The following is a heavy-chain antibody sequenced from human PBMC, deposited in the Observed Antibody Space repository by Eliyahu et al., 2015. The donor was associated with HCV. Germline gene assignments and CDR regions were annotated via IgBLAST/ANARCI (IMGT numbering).Heavy chain of an antibody. D-gene: IGHD5-18*01. V-gene: IGHV4-31*03. CDR3: ARADTFVVTDGYFYGLDV. CDR2: IHYSGTT. J-gene: IGHJ6*02. Sequence: QVQLQESGPGLVKASQTLSLTCTVSGASVNPNNYLWVWIRQHPEKGLEWVGYIHYSGTTAYNPSLRSRLTISTDTSQSQFSLKLTSVTAADTAVYYCARADTFVVTDGYFYGLDVWGPGTTVAVSS. CDR1: GASVNPNNYL.